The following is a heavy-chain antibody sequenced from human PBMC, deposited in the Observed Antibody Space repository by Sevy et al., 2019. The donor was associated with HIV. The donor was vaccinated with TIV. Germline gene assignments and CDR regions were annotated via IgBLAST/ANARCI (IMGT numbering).Heavy chain of an antibody. Sequence: GGSLRLSCAVSGFSFDSYGMTWVRQAPGKGLEWVSAISGSGTRTYYADSVKGRFIISRDNSKNTLDLQMNSLRAEDTALYYWAKGGGGHYDPDEIAYYFYYYNMDVWGKRTTVTVSS. CDR1: GFSFDSYG. CDR2: ISGSGTRT. CDR3: AKGGGGHYDPDEIAYYFYYYNMDV. J-gene: IGHJ6*03. V-gene: IGHV3-23*01. D-gene: IGHD3-22*01.